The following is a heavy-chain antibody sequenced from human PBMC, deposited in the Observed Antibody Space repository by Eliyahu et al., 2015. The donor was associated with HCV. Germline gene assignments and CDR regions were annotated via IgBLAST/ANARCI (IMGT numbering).Heavy chain of an antibody. J-gene: IGHJ4*02. CDR3: ARAVGATTSGDY. D-gene: IGHD1-26*01. CDR2: SNPNSGGT. CDR1: GYXXTGYY. Sequence: QVQLVQSGAEVKKPGASVTVSCXASGYXXTGYYMHWVRQAPGXGLGWMGWSNPNSGGTNYAQKFQGRVTMTRDTSISTAYMELSRLRSDDTAVYYCARAVGATTSGDYWGQGTLVTVSS. V-gene: IGHV1-2*02.